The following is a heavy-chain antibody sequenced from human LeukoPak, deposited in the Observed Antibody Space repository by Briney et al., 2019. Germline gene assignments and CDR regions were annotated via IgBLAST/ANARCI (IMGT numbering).Heavy chain of an antibody. CDR2: IKYDGDEK. J-gene: IGHJ5*02. D-gene: IGHD2-15*01. V-gene: IGHV3-7*01. Sequence: GGSLRLSCAASGFIFSTYWMTWVRQAPGKGLEWVATIKYDGDEKFYVDSVTGRFTISRDNAKNSLYLQMNSLTAEDMAVYYCARDGRYAGYCRGGSCYSGAAWGQGTLVTVSS. CDR1: GFIFSTYW. CDR3: ARDGRYAGYCRGGSCYSGAA.